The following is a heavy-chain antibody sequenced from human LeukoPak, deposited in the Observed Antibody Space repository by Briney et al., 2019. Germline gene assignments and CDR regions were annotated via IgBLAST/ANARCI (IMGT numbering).Heavy chain of an antibody. CDR2: ITSSGNNT. CDR1: GLTFSSYA. V-gene: IGHV3-23*01. Sequence: GGSLRLSCAASGLTFSSYAMCWVRKAPGKGRQWVSSITSSGNNTYYADSVKGRFTISRDNTKNTLHLQVNSLRAEDTAVYYCVRGSSGNYDTWGQGTLVTVSS. D-gene: IGHD3-22*01. CDR3: VRGSSGNYDT. J-gene: IGHJ5*02.